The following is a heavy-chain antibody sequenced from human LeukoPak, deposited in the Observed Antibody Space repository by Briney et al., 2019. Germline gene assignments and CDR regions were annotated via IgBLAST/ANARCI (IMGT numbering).Heavy chain of an antibody. J-gene: IGHJ4*02. CDR1: GFTFSSYA. CDR3: AKALGQQLVDY. V-gene: IGHV3-23*01. CDR2: IGAGGTFT. D-gene: IGHD6-13*01. Sequence: GGSLRLSCTASGFTFSSYAMNWVRQAPGKGLEWVSGIGAGGTFTYYADSVKGRFTISRDNSKNTLYLQMNSLRAEDTAVYYCAKALGQQLVDYWGQGTLVTVS.